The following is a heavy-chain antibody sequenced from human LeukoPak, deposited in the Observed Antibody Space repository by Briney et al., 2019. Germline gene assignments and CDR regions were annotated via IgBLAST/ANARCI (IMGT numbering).Heavy chain of an antibody. V-gene: IGHV4-38-2*02. CDR3: AREGTRYGFGDY. CDR2: IYHSGST. J-gene: IGHJ4*02. D-gene: IGHD3-10*01. Sequence: PSETLSLTCTVSGYSISSGYYWGWIRQPPGKGLEWIGSIYHSGSTYYNPSLKSRVTISVDTSKNRFSLKLSSVTAADTAVYYCAREGTRYGFGDYWGQGTLVTVSS. CDR1: GYSISSGYY.